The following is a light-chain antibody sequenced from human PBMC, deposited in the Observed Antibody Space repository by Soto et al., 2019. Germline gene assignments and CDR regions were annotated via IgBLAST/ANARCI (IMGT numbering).Light chain of an antibody. CDR2: EVS. CDR3: NSYTSSSTLYV. Sequence: QSVLTQPASVSGSPGQSITISCTGTSSDIGGYNYVSWYQQHPGKAPKLMVYEVSNRPSGVSNRFSGSKSVNTASLTISGLQAEDEADYYCNSYTSSSTLYVFGTGTKVTVL. V-gene: IGLV2-14*01. CDR1: SSDIGGYNY. J-gene: IGLJ1*01.